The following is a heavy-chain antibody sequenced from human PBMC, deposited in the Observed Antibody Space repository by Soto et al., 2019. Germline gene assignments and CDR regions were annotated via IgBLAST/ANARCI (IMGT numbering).Heavy chain of an antibody. CDR3: ARVLHSRSTSCYVSSCLVGFDP. V-gene: IGHV4-34*01. D-gene: IGHD2-2*01. CDR1: GGSTSGYS. CDR2: TYHSGNP. J-gene: IGHJ5*02. Sequence: PSEILSLTCTVSGGSTSGYSWNWIRQPPGKALEWIGHTYHSGNPNYNPSLKSRVTISVDTSKNQFSLKLSSVTAADTAVYYCARVLHSRSTSCYVSSCLVGFDPWGQGTLVTVSS.